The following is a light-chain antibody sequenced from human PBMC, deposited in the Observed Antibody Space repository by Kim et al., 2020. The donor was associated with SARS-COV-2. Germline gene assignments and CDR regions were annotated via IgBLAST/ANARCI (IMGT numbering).Light chain of an antibody. CDR3: RRYQTLSYA. CDR2: EAS. J-gene: IGKJ2*01. V-gene: IGKV1-5*03. Sequence: DIQMTQSPSTLSAYVGDRLTITCRASQSMIRWLAWYQQKPGKASELLIYEASSLENGVPSGFSGSGSGVEFPLTISRLQHDDFATYYCRRYQTLSYAFGQGTKREL. CDR1: QSMIRW.